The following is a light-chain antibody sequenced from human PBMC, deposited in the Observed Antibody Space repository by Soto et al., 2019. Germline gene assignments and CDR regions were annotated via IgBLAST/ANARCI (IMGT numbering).Light chain of an antibody. Sequence: ELVMTQSPATLSVSPGERATLSCRASQSVGSNFACYQQKPGQAPRLLIYGAPLRATDIPGRFSGSGSGTEFTLSLSSLRSENIVVYNCQQYNNWTRTFAEGTKVYIK. CDR3: QQYNNWTRT. J-gene: IGKJ1*01. CDR1: QSVGSN. CDR2: GAP. V-gene: IGKV3-15*01.